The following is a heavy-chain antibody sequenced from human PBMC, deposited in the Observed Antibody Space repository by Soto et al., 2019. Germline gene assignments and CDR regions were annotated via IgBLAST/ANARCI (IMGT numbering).Heavy chain of an antibody. V-gene: IGHV2-5*02. D-gene: IGHD3-16*02. CDR3: AHRGPWGSYRQGRFDP. CDR2: IYWDDEK. Sequence: QITLKESGPTLVKPTQTLTLTCTVSGFSLSTVGEGVGWIRQSPGKALEWLALIYWDDEKRYSPSLESRLTITKDTSKNQAVLTLTNMDPVDTATYYCAHRGPWGSYRQGRFDPWGQGTLVTVSS. J-gene: IGHJ5*02. CDR1: GFSLSTVGEG.